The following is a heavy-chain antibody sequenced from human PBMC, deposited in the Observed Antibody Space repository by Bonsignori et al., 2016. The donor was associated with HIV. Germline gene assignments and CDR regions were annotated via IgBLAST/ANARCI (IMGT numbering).Heavy chain of an antibody. Sequence: GESLKISCAASGFTFSSYGMHWVRQAPGKGLEWVAVIWYDGSNKYYADSVKGRFTISRDNSKNTLYLQMNSLRAEDTAVYYCAKDRYSGSWTNDAFDIWGPRDNGHRLL. V-gene: IGHV3-33*06. J-gene: IGHJ3*02. D-gene: IGHD1-26*01. CDR2: IWYDGSNK. CDR1: GFTFSSYG. CDR3: AKDRYSGSWTNDAFDI.